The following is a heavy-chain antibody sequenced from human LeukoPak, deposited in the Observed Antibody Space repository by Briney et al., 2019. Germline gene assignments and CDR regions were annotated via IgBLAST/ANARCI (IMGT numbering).Heavy chain of an antibody. V-gene: IGHV3-30*18. J-gene: IGHJ6*02. Sequence: GRSLRLSCAASGFTFSSYGMHWVRQAPGKGLEWVAVISYDGSNKYYADSVKGRFTISRDNSKDTLYLQMNSLRAEDTAVYYCAKELYDILTGYADDYYYYGMDVWGQGTTVTVSS. CDR2: ISYDGSNK. CDR1: GFTFSSYG. D-gene: IGHD3-9*01. CDR3: AKELYDILTGYADDYYYYGMDV.